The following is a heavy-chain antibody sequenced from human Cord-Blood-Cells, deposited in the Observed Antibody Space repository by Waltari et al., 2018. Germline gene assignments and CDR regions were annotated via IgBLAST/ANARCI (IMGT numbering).Heavy chain of an antibody. CDR2: IYYSGST. V-gene: IGHV4-39*01. CDR3: ARLHLKVPAAIVDAFDI. D-gene: IGHD2-2*02. Sequence: QLQLQESGPGVVKPSETLSLTCTVSGGSISSSSYYWGWTRPPPGKGLAWMGSIYYSGSTYYNPSLKSRVTISVDTSKNQFSLKLSSVTAADTAVYYCARLHLKVPAAIVDAFDIWGQGTMVTVSS. CDR1: GGSISSSSYY. J-gene: IGHJ3*02.